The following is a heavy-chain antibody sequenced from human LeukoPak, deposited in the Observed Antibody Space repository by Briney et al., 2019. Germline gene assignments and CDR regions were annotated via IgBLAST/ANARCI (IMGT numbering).Heavy chain of an antibody. J-gene: IGHJ3*02. V-gene: IGHV1-3*01. D-gene: IGHD1-26*01. Sequence: GASVKVSCKASGYTFTSYAMHWVRQAPGQRLEWMGWINAGNGNTKYSQKFQGRVTMTTDTSTSTAYMELRSLRSDDTAVYYCAREWVEWIVGATGGVVRAFDIWGQGTMVTVSS. CDR3: AREWVEWIVGATGGVVRAFDI. CDR2: INAGNGNT. CDR1: GYTFTSYA.